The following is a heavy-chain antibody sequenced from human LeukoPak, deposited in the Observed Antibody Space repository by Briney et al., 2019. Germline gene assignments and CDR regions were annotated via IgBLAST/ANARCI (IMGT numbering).Heavy chain of an antibody. CDR1: GFTFTSSA. CDR2: IVVGSGNT. J-gene: IGHJ4*02. D-gene: IGHD3-9*01. CDR3: AADPDYDILTGYKN. Sequence: ASVKVSCKASGFTFTSSAMQWVRQARGQRLEWIGWIVVGSGNTNYAQKFQERVTITRDMSTSTAYMELSSLRSEDTAVYCCAADPDYDILTGYKNWGQGTLVTVSS. V-gene: IGHV1-58*02.